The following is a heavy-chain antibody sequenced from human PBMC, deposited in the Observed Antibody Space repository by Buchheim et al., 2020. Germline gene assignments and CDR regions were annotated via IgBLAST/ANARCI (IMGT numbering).Heavy chain of an antibody. Sequence: EVQLVESEGGSVQPGGSLRLSCAASGFYFSSYGMTWVRQAPGKGLEWASYIDPSSSITYYADSVKGRLTISSDNAKKSLFLPMNSLRAEDTAVYYCARARYNTSPDYWGQGTL. CDR3: ARARYNTSPDY. CDR1: GFYFSSYG. D-gene: IGHD1-14*01. V-gene: IGHV3-48*04. J-gene: IGHJ4*02. CDR2: IDPSSSIT.